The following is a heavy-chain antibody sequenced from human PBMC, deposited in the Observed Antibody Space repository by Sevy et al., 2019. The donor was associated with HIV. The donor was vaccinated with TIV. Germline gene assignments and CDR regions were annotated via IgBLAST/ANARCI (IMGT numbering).Heavy chain of an antibody. J-gene: IGHJ4*02. V-gene: IGHV3-23*01. Sequence: GGSLRLSFAAAGVTSGNDAMNGWRQAPGKGLEGVLSISGSTIDTSYADSVKGRFTISRDNSQNTLYLEMNSLRAEDTAVYYCAKDRTYSLSWYYLDHWGQGTLVTVSS. CDR3: AKDRTYSLSWYYLDH. CDR2: ISGSTIDT. CDR1: GVTSGNDA. D-gene: IGHD6-13*01.